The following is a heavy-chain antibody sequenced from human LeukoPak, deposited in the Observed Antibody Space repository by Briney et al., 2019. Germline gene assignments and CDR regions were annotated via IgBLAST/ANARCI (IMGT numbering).Heavy chain of an antibody. CDR2: ISGSGGST. V-gene: IGHV3-23*01. Sequence: PGGSLRLSCAASGFTFSSYAMSWVRQAPGKGLEWVSAISGSGGSTYYADSVKGRFTISRDNSKNTLYLQMNSLRAEDTAVYYCAKKLAGGDALHSLDYWGQGTLVTVSS. CDR1: GFTFSSYA. J-gene: IGHJ4*02. CDR3: AKKLAGGDALHSLDY. D-gene: IGHD2-21*02.